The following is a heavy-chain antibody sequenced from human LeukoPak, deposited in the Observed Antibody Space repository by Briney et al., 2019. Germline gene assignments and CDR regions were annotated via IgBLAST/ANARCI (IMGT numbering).Heavy chain of an antibody. J-gene: IGHJ1*01. Sequence: PGGSLRLSCAASGFTFSSYAMSWVRQAPGKGLEWVSAISGSGGSTYYADSVKGRFTISRDNSKNTLYLQMNSLRAEDTAVYYCAKTRASSWFRNAEYFQHWGQGTLVTVS. D-gene: IGHD6-13*01. CDR1: GFTFSSYA. CDR2: ISGSGGST. CDR3: AKTRASSWFRNAEYFQH. V-gene: IGHV3-23*01.